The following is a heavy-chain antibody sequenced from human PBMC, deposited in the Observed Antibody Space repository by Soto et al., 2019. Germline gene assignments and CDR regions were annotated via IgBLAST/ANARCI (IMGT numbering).Heavy chain of an antibody. CDR3: ARDEWSCSSNSCPTTRKWFDP. Sequence: SVKVSCKASGCTFSSYAISWVRQAPGQGLEWMGGIIPIFGTANYAQKFQGRVTITADESTSTAYMELSSLRSEDTAVYYCARDEWSCSSNSCPTTRKWFDPWGQGTLVTVSS. CDR2: IIPIFGTA. CDR1: GCTFSSYA. V-gene: IGHV1-69*13. D-gene: IGHD2-2*01. J-gene: IGHJ5*02.